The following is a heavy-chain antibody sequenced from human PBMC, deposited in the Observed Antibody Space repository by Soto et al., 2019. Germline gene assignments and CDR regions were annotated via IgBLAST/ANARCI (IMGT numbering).Heavy chain of an antibody. CDR3: AKRKLDDF. CDR2: ISESGSST. V-gene: IGHV3-23*01. CDR1: GFTFRSYG. Sequence: PGGSLRLSCAASGFTFRSYGMSWVRQAPGKGLEWVSGISESGSSTTYADSVKGRFTISRDNSKNTLFLQMNTLRAEDTAIYYCAKRKLDDFWGQGTLVTVSS. J-gene: IGHJ4*02. D-gene: IGHD1-7*01.